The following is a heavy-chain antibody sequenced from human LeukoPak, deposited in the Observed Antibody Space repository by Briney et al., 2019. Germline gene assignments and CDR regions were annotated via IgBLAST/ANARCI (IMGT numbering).Heavy chain of an antibody. CDR3: ARVIAVAGTDFDY. J-gene: IGHJ4*02. CDR1: GYSFTSYW. V-gene: IGHV5-51*01. Sequence: GESLKISCKGSGYSFTSYWIGWGRQMPGKGLEWMGIIYPGDSDTRYSPSFQGQVTISADKSISTAYLQWSSLKASDTAMYYCARVIAVAGTDFDYWGQGTLVTVSS. CDR2: IYPGDSDT. D-gene: IGHD6-19*01.